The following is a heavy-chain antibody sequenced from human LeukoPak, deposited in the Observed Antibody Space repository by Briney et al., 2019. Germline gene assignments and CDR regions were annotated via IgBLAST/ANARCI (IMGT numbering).Heavy chain of an antibody. Sequence: PGGSLRLSCAASGFTFDDYAMHWVRQAPGKGLEWVSVIYSGGSTYYADSVKGRFTISRDNSKNTLYLQMNSLRAEDTAVYYCARVLEEGAFDIWGQGTMVTVSS. J-gene: IGHJ3*02. CDR1: GFTFDDYA. CDR3: ARVLEEGAFDI. CDR2: IYSGGST. V-gene: IGHV3-53*01.